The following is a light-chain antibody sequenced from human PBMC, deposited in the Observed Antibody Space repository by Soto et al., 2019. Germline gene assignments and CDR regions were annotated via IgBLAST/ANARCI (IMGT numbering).Light chain of an antibody. CDR1: ESVSSSS. CDR3: PQYGSLPSLS. J-gene: IGKJ4*01. CDR2: AAS. V-gene: IGKV3-20*01. Sequence: EIVLTQGQGVQLFCPGERANLSCRASESVSSSSLAWYQQKPGQAPRLLIYAASSRATGLPDRFSGSGSGTDFSLTISRLEPEECALYCCPQYGSLPSLSFGGGAKVDIK.